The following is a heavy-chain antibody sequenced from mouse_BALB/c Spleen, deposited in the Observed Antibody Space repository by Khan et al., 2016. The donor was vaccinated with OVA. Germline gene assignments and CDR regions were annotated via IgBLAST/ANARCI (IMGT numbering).Heavy chain of an antibody. CDR3: ASSGTGCILL. D-gene: IGHD4-1*01. CDR1: GYTFSDYY. J-gene: IGHJ3*02. CDR2: IYPGRGNT. V-gene: IGHV1-77*01. Sequence: VQLQQSGAELARPGASVKLSCKASGYTFSDYYINWVKQRTGQGLVWIGEIYPGRGNTYYNEKFKGKATLTADKSSSTAYMQFSSLTSRNCATYFWASSGTGCILLCGQGTLVAVS.